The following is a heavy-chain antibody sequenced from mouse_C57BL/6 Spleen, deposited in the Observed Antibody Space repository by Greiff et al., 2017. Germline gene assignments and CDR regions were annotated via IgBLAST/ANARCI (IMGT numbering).Heavy chain of an antibody. V-gene: IGHV3-8*01. CDR1: GYSITSDY. J-gene: IGHJ2*01. CDR2: ISYSGST. Sequence: EVHLVESGPGLAKPSQTLSLTCSVTGYSITSDYWNWIRKFPGNKLEYMGYISYSGSTYYNPSLKSRISITRDTSKNQYYLQLNSVTTEDTATYYCARSLYYYGSSYRGDYFDYWGQGTTLTVSS. D-gene: IGHD1-1*01. CDR3: ARSLYYYGSSYRGDYFDY.